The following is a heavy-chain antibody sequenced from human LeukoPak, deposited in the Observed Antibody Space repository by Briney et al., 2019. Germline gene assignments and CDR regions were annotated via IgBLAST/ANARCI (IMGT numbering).Heavy chain of an antibody. D-gene: IGHD5-24*01. CDR2: ISYDGSNK. CDR3: AREDGYNYTYYYYYGMDV. V-gene: IGHV3-30*04. J-gene: IGHJ6*02. CDR1: GFTFSSHA. Sequence: GGSLRLSCAASGFTFSSHAMHWVRQAPGKGLEWVAVISYDGSNKYYADSVKGRFTISRDNSKNTLYLQMNSLRAEDTAVYYCAREDGYNYTYYYYYGMDVWGQGTTVTVSS.